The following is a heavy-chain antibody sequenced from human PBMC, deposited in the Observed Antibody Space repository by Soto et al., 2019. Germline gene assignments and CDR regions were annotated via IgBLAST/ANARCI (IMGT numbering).Heavy chain of an antibody. CDR2: IYYSGST. CDR3: ARQGAVRGVIIRPYNWFDP. D-gene: IGHD3-10*01. Sequence: PSETLSLTCAVSGGSISSGGYYWGWIRQPPGKGLEWIGSIYYSGSTYYNPSLKSRVTISVDTSKNQFSLKLSSVTAADTAVYYCARQGAVRGVIIRPYNWFDPWGQGTLVTVSS. V-gene: IGHV4-39*01. J-gene: IGHJ5*02. CDR1: GGSISSGGYY.